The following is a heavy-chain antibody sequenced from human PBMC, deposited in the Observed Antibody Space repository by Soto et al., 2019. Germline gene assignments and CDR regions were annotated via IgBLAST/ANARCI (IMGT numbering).Heavy chain of an antibody. J-gene: IGHJ6*02. V-gene: IGHV1-69*12. CDR1: GGTFSSYS. Sequence: QVQLVQSGAEVKKPGSSVKVSCKASGGTFSSYSISWVRQAPGQGLEWMGGIIPIFGTANYAQKFQGRVTMTAAESTSTAYMELRSLRSEDTAVYYCARGQGGKSAGYFYYGMDVWGQGTTVTVSS. D-gene: IGHD2-15*01. CDR2: IIPIFGTA. CDR3: ARGQGGKSAGYFYYGMDV.